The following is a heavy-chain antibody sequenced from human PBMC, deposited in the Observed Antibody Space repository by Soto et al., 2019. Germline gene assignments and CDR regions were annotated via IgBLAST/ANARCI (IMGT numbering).Heavy chain of an antibody. J-gene: IGHJ6*02. CDR2: ISAIIGNT. CDR1: GGTFSSYA. V-gene: IGHV1-18*01. Sequence: GASVKVSCKASGGTFSSYAISWVRQAPGQGLEWMGWISAIIGNTNYAQKFQGRVTMTTDTSASTAYMELRSLRSDDTAVYYCAVGYCSSTSCYAYSYYGMDVWGQGTTVTVSS. D-gene: IGHD2-2*01. CDR3: AVGYCSSTSCYAYSYYGMDV.